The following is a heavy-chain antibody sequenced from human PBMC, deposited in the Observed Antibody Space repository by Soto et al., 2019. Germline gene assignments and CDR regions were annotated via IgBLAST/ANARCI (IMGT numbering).Heavy chain of an antibody. V-gene: IGHV3-64*01. J-gene: IGHJ4*02. CDR2: ISSNGGST. Sequence: EVQLVESGGGLVQPGGSLRLSCAASGFTFSSYAMHWVRQAPGKGLEYVSAISSNGGSTYYANSVKGRFTISRDNSKNTLYLQMGSLRAEDMAVYYCARGSSGGTRVNRYDYWGQGTLVTVSS. D-gene: IGHD2-15*01. CDR1: GFTFSSYA. CDR3: ARGSSGGTRVNRYDY.